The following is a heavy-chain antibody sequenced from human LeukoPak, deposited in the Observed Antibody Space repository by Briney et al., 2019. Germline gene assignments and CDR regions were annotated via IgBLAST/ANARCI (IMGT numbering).Heavy chain of an antibody. J-gene: IGHJ5*02. D-gene: IGHD3-10*01. V-gene: IGHV4-59*08. Sequence: SETLSLTCTVSGGSISTYYWSWIRQPPGRGLEWRGYIYCSGSTNYNPSLKSRATISVDTSKNQLSLKLSSVTAADTAVYYCARHTPSGSYYRFDPWGQGTLVPVSS. CDR2: IYCSGST. CDR3: ARHTPSGSYYRFDP. CDR1: GGSISTYY.